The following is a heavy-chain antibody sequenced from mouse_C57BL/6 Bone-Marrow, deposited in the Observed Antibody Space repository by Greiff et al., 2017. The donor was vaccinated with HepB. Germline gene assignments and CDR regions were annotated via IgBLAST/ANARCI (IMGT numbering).Heavy chain of an antibody. CDR2: IYPGGGYT. D-gene: IGHD1-1*01. V-gene: IGHV1-63*01. J-gene: IGHJ2*01. CDR3: ARRSPYYYGSSYGY. Sequence: VQRVESGAELVRPGPSVKMSCKASGYTFTNYWIGWAKQRPGHGLEWIGDIYPGGGYTNYNEKFKGKATLTADKSSSTAYMQFSSLTSEDSAIYYCARRSPYYYGSSYGYWGQGTTLTVSS. CDR1: GYTFTNYW.